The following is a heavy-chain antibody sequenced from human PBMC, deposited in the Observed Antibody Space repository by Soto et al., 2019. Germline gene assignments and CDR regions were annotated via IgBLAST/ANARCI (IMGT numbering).Heavy chain of an antibody. CDR3: ARWWSSSRQGFDP. V-gene: IGHV4-31*03. CDR1: GGSISSGDYY. J-gene: IGHJ5*02. CDR2: IYYSGST. Sequence: QVQLQESGPGLVKPSQTLSLTCTVSGGSISSGDYYWSWIRQHPGKGLEWIGYIYYSGSTYYNPFLTRRVTLSVDTSKSQFSLKLSSVTAADTAVYYCARWWSSSRQGFDPWGQGTLVTVSS. D-gene: IGHD2-8*02.